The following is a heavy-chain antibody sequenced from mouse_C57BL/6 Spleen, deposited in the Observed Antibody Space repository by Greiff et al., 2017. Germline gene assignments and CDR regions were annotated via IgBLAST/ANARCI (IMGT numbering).Heavy chain of an antibody. CDR1: GFTFSSYT. V-gene: IGHV5-9*01. CDR3: ARHDWGGLDN. CDR2: ISGGGGNT. D-gene: IGHD4-1*01. J-gene: IGHJ2*01. Sequence: EVTLVESGGGLVKPGGSLKLSCAASGFTFSSYTMSWVRQTPEKRLVWVATISGGGGNTYYPDSVKGRFTISRDNATNTLYLQMSSLRSEDTALIVCARHDWGGLDNWSQGTTLTGTS.